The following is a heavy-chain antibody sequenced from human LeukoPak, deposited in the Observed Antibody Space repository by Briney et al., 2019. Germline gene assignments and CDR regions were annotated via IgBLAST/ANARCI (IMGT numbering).Heavy chain of an antibody. J-gene: IGHJ4*02. D-gene: IGHD3/OR15-3a*01. Sequence: PGGSLRLSCAAAAFTFSSYSMNWVRQAAGKGLEWVAVISYDGSNKYYADSVKGRFTISRDNSKNTLYLQMNSLRAEDTAVYYCAGKDYYFDYWGQGTLVTVSS. CDR2: ISYDGSNK. V-gene: IGHV3-30*03. CDR1: AFTFSSYS. CDR3: AGKDYYFDY.